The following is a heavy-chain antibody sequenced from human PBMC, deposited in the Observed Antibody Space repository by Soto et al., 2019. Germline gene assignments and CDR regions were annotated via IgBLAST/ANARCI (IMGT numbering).Heavy chain of an antibody. Sequence: ASETLSLTCTVSGGSVSSGSYYWSWIRQPPGKGLERIGYIFYSGNTNYNPSLKSRVTISVDTSKNQFSLKLSSVTAADTAVYYCARAGYCSGGSCYPVSFDPWGQGTPVTVSS. CDR3: ARAGYCSGGSCYPVSFDP. CDR2: IFYSGNT. V-gene: IGHV4-61*01. D-gene: IGHD2-15*01. CDR1: GGSVSSGSYY. J-gene: IGHJ5*02.